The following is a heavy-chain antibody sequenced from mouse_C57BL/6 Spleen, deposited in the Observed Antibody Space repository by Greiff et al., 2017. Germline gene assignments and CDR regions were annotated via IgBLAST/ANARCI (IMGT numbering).Heavy chain of an antibody. J-gene: IGHJ2*01. CDR3: ARDLELLPSDY. Sequence: DVLLVESGGGLVKPGGSLKLSCSASGFTFSSYAMSWVRQTPEKGLEWVATISAGGSYTYYPDNVKGRFTISRDNAKNNLYLQMSHLKSEDTAMYYCARDLELLPSDYGGQGTTLTVSA. D-gene: IGHD1-1*01. CDR1: GFTFSSYA. V-gene: IGHV5-4*01. CDR2: ISAGGSYT.